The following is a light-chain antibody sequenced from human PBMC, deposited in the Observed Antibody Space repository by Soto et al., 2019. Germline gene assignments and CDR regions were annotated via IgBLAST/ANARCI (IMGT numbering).Light chain of an antibody. CDR2: DVS. CDR1: SSDVGRYNY. J-gene: IGLJ1*01. Sequence: QSALAQPASLSGSPGQSISISCTGTSSDVGRYNYVYWYQHHPGKAPKLMIYDVSNRPSGVSNRFSGSKSGNTASLTISGLQAEDEAEYYCSSYTSTSTSYVFGTGTKVTVL. CDR3: SSYTSTSTSYV. V-gene: IGLV2-14*03.